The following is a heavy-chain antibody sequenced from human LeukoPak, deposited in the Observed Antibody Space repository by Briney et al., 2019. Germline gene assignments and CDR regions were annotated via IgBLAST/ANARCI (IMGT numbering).Heavy chain of an antibody. CDR3: ARDLAAPAGGDYGYYYYGMDV. CDR1: GFTFSGYP. V-gene: IGHV3-30-3*01. J-gene: IGHJ6*02. D-gene: IGHD6-13*01. Sequence: GGSLRLSCAASGFTFSGYPIHWVRQAPGKGLEWVAVISYDGSNKYYADSVKGRFTISRDNSKNTLYLQMNSLRAEDTAVYYCARDLAAPAGGDYGYYYYGMDVWGQGTTVTVFS. CDR2: ISYDGSNK.